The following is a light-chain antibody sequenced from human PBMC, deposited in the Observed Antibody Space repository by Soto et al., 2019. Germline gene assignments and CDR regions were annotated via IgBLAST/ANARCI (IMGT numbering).Light chain of an antibody. CDR1: SSDIGLNNY. Sequence: QSALTQPASVSGSPGQSITISCTGTSSDIGLNNYVSWYQQHPGKAPALIIYAVTYRPSGVSSRFSGSKSGDTASPTISGLRTEDEAIYYCTSHSDSRPVVFGGGTKLTVL. CDR2: AVT. CDR3: TSHSDSRPVV. J-gene: IGLJ2*01. V-gene: IGLV2-14*03.